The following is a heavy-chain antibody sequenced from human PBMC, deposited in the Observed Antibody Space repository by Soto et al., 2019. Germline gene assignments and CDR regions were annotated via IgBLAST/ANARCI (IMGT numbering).Heavy chain of an antibody. Sequence: QVQLVESGGGVVHPGRSLRLSCAASGFSIRNYAMHWVRQVPGKGLEWVAVISFDGNNRYYEDSVKGRFTISRDNSKNTLYLQMDSLKTEDTGVYYCARDRFGSKIFGEFDPWGQGTLVTVSS. J-gene: IGHJ5*02. V-gene: IGHV3-30-3*01. CDR3: ARDRFGSKIFGEFDP. D-gene: IGHD3-3*01. CDR2: ISFDGNNR. CDR1: GFSIRNYA.